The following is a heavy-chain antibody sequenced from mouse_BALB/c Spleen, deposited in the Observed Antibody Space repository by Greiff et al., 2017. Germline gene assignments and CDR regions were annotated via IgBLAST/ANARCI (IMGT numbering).Heavy chain of an antibody. Sequence: VQLQQSGPGLVKPSQSLSLTCTVTGYSITSDYAWNWIRQFPGNKLEWMGYISYSGSTSYNPSLKSRISITRDTSKNQFFLQLNSVTTEDTATYYCARLRYFDVWGAGTTVTVSS. CDR2: ISYSGST. J-gene: IGHJ1*01. V-gene: IGHV3-2*02. CDR3: ARLRYFDV. CDR1: GYSITSDYA.